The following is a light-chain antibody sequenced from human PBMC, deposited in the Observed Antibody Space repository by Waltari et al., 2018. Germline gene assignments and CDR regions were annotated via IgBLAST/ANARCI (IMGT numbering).Light chain of an antibody. CDR1: SSDLGAYNF. V-gene: IGLV2-14*03. CDR3: SSYTTGSTRYV. J-gene: IGLJ1*01. CDR2: DVN. Sequence: QSALTQPASVSGSPGQSITISCTGTSSDLGAYNFVPWYQKHPGKAPKVMIYDVNNRPSGVSSRFSGSKSGNTASLTISGLQAEDEADYYCSSYTTGSTRYVFGSGTKVTVL.